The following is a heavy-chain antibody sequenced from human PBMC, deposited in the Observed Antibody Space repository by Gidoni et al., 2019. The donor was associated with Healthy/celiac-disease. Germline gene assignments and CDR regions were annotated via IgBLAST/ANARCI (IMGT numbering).Heavy chain of an antibody. CDR3: ARDPAYSSSSGAGYYYYGMDV. J-gene: IGHJ6*02. Sequence: QVQLVQSGAEVKKPGASVKVSCKASGYTFTSYYMHWVRQAPGQGLEWMGIINPSGGSTSYAQKFQGRVTMTRDTSTSTVYMELSSLRSEDTAVYYCARDPAYSSSSGAGYYYYGMDVWGQGTTVTVSS. V-gene: IGHV1-46*03. CDR2: INPSGGST. D-gene: IGHD6-6*01. CDR1: GYTFTSYY.